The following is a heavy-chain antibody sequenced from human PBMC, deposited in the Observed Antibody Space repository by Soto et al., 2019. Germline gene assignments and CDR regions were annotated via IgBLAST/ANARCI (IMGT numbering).Heavy chain of an antibody. CDR3: ARDKGIAAPDDYYYGMDV. J-gene: IGHJ6*02. V-gene: IGHV1-69*06. CDR2: IIPIFGTA. Sequence: GASVKVSCKASGGTFSSYAISWVRQAPGQGLEWMGGIIPIFGTANYAQKFQGRVTITADKSTSTAYMELSSLRSEDTAVYYCARDKGIAAPDDYYYGMDVWGQGTTVTVSS. CDR1: GGTFSSYA. D-gene: IGHD6-13*01.